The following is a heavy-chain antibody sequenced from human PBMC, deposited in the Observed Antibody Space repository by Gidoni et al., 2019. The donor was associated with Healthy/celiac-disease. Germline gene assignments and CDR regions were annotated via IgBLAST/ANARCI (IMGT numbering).Heavy chain of an antibody. V-gene: IGHV3-74*01. CDR3: ARHDYVWGSYRPTNQSDAFDI. Sequence: PGKGLVWVSRINSDGSSTSYADSVKGRFTISRDNAKNTLYLQMNSLRAEDTAVYYCARHDYVWGSYRPTNQSDAFDIWGQGTMVTVSS. D-gene: IGHD3-16*02. CDR2: INSDGSST. J-gene: IGHJ3*02.